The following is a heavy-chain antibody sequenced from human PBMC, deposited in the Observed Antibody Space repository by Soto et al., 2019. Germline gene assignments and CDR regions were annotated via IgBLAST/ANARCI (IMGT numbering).Heavy chain of an antibody. CDR2: ISYDGSNK. V-gene: IGHV3-30*18. D-gene: IGHD3-10*01. J-gene: IGHJ3*02. Sequence: GSLRLSFAASGLTFSSYGMHWVRQAPGKGLEWVAVISYDGSNKYYADSVKGRFTISRDNSKNTLYLQMSSLRAEDTAVYYCAKDSRLLWFGETTGDAFDIWGQGTMVTVSS. CDR3: AKDSRLLWFGETTGDAFDI. CDR1: GLTFSSYG.